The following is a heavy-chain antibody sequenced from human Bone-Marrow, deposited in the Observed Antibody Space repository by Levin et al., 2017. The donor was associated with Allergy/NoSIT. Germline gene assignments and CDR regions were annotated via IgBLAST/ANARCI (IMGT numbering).Heavy chain of an antibody. CDR1: GYTFSDYA. D-gene: IGHD2-2*01. CDR2: ISDDGSTK. V-gene: IGHV3-30-3*01. CDR3: ARQYL. Sequence: GESLKISCAVSGYTFSDYAMHWVRQAPGKGLELVAVISDDGSTKYYAESVKGRFTISRDNSKSTLFLQMNSLRADDTASYYCARQYLWGQGTQVTVSS. J-gene: IGHJ4*02.